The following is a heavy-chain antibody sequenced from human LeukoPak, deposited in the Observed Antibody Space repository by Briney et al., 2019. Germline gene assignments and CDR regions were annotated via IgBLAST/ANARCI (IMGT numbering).Heavy chain of an antibody. CDR1: GDSISSSSYY. CDR3: ATSRRGLIRGVIITSAFDI. Sequence: SEALSLTCSVSGDSISSSSYYWSWIRQPPGKGLEWTGEINHSGSTNYNPSLKSRVTISVDTSKNQFSLKLSSVTAADTAVYYCATSRRGLIRGVIITSAFDIWGQGTMVTVSS. J-gene: IGHJ3*02. V-gene: IGHV4-39*07. CDR2: INHSGST. D-gene: IGHD3-10*01.